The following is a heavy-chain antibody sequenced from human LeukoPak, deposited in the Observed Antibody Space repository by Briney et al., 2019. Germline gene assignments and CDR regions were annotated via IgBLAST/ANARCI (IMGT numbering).Heavy chain of an antibody. CDR1: VFTFSRFA. CDR2: ISYDGNDK. CDR3: ARDYYYCSSGSDAVDI. D-gene: IGHD2-15*01. V-gene: IGHV3-30-3*01. J-gene: IGHJ3*02. Sequence: GGSLRLSCAASVFTFSRFAIRWVRQAPGKGLEWVAVISYDGNDKHHADSVKGRFTISRDNSKNTLYLQMNSLRAEDTAVYYCARDYYYCSSGSDAVDIWCQGTMVTVSA.